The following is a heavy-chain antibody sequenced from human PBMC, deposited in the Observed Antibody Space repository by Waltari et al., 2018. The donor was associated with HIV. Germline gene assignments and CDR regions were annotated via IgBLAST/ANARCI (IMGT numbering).Heavy chain of an antibody. CDR2: IKQDGSEK. Sequence: EVPLVESGGGLVQPGGSLRPSWSASGFTFCSYWMSWVRQAPGKGLEWVANIKQDGSEKYYVDSVKGRFTISRDNAKNSLYLQMNSLRAEDTAVYYCARDNWNDGLDIWGQGTMVTVSS. D-gene: IGHD1-1*01. J-gene: IGHJ3*02. CDR1: GFTFCSYW. V-gene: IGHV3-7*01. CDR3: ARDNWNDGLDI.